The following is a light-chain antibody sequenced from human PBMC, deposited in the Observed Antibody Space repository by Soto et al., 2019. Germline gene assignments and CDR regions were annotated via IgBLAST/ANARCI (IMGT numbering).Light chain of an antibody. Sequence: AIQMTQSPSSLSASVGDTVTITCRASQCIRCDLGWYQQKPGKAPKLLIYGASTLEAGAPSRFGGSGSGTDFSLTITGLQSEDFATYYCLPDNDYPSSFGQGTKVEI. J-gene: IGKJ1*01. CDR2: GAS. CDR1: QCIRCD. CDR3: LPDNDYPSS. V-gene: IGKV1-6*01.